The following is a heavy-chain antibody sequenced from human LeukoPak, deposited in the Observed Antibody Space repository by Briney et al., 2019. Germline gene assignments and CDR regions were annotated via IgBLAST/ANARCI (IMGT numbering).Heavy chain of an antibody. Sequence: SVKVSCKASGGTFSSYAISWVRQAPGQGLEWMGGIIPTFGTANYAQKFQGRVTMTRDTSISTAYMELSRLRSDDTAVYYCARQGGITMIVFDYWGQGTLVTVSS. CDR2: IIPTFGTA. D-gene: IGHD3-22*01. J-gene: IGHJ4*02. CDR3: ARQGGITMIVFDY. CDR1: GGTFSSYA. V-gene: IGHV1-69*05.